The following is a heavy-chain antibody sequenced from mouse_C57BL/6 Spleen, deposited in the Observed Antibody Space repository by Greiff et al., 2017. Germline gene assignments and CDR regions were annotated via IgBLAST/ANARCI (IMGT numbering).Heavy chain of an antibody. D-gene: IGHD1-1*01. Sequence: VKLQQPGAELVKPGASVKLSCKASGYTFTSYWMHWVKQRPGQGLEWIGMIHPNSGSTNYNEKFKSKATLTVDKSSSTAYMQLSSLTSEDSAVYYCANFPLTTVRDYWGQGTSVTVSS. CDR3: ANFPLTTVRDY. CDR1: GYTFTSYW. CDR2: IHPNSGST. J-gene: IGHJ4*01. V-gene: IGHV1-64*01.